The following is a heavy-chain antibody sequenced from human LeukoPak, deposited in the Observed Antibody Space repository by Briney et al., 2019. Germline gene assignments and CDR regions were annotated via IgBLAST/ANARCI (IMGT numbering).Heavy chain of an antibody. CDR3: ARDHCTRNSCYEDLYYGMDV. J-gene: IGHJ6*02. D-gene: IGHD2-2*01. CDR2: ISGYNGNA. V-gene: IGHV1-18*01. Sequence: ASVKVSCKASGYTFTSYGISWVRQAPGQGLEWMGWISGYNGNANYAQKLQGRVTMTTDTSTSTAYMELRSLKSDDTAVYYCARDHCTRNSCYEDLYYGMDVWGQGTTVTVS. CDR1: GYTFTSYG.